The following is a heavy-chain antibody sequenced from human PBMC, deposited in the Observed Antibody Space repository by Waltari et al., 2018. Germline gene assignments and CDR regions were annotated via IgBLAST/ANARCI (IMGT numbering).Heavy chain of an antibody. CDR2: RNPIFCTA. J-gene: IGHJ4*02. Sequence: QVQLVQSGAEVKKPGSSVKVSCKASGGTFSSYAISWVRQAPGQGLEWMGGRNPIFCTANYAQKFQGRVTITANESTSTAYMELSSLRSEDTAVYYWARESKEGGGPYDYWGQGTLVTVSP. CDR3: ARESKEGGGPYDY. V-gene: IGHV1-69*01. D-gene: IGHD3-16*01. CDR1: GGTFSSYA.